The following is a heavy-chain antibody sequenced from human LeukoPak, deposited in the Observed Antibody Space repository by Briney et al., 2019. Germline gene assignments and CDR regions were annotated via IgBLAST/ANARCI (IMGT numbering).Heavy chain of an antibody. CDR1: GFIFSTYG. CDR3: ATEEVGDDTFDY. Sequence: GGSLRLSCATSGFIFSTYGMHWVRQAPGKGLNWVAFIRYDGSKTYYADSVKGRFTIFRDNSKNTMYLQMNNLRVEDTAVYFCATEEVGDDTFDYWGQGTLVTVSS. D-gene: IGHD1-26*01. CDR2: IRYDGSKT. J-gene: IGHJ4*02. V-gene: IGHV3-30*02.